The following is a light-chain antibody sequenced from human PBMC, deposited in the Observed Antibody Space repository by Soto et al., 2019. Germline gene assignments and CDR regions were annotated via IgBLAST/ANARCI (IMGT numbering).Light chain of an antibody. CDR1: QSASGSY. V-gene: IGKV3-20*01. Sequence: EIVLTQSPGTLSLSPGERATLSCRASQSASGSYLAWYQQKPGQAPRLLIYGASSRATGIPDRFSGSGSGTDFTLTISRLEPEDFAVYYCQQYGSSPLTFGRGTKVDIK. CDR3: QQYGSSPLT. J-gene: IGKJ4*01. CDR2: GAS.